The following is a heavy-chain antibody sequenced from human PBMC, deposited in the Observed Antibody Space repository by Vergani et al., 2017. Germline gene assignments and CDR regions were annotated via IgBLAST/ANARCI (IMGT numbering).Heavy chain of an antibody. D-gene: IGHD3-3*01. CDR1: GFTFSSYA. J-gene: IGHJ4*02. CDR3: AKADYDFWGPVRGY. V-gene: IGHV3-23*01. Sequence: EVQLLESGGGLVQPGGSLRLSCAASGFTFSSYAMSWVRQAPGKGLEGVSDISGSGGSTYYADSVKGRFTISRDNSKNTLYLQMNSLRAEDTAVYYCAKADYDFWGPVRGYWGQGTLVTVSS. CDR2: ISGSGGST.